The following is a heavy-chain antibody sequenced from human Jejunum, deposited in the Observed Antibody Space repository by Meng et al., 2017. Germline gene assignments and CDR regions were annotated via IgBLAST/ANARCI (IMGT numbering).Heavy chain of an antibody. Sequence: GGSLRLSCVASGIPFSKSGMHWVRRGPGEGLEGVTFISSDGRQKYYVDSVKGRFTVSRDNSKNTVFLQMDSLRADDTAVYYCARDKGTTSCDTWGQGTPVTGSS. J-gene: IGHJ4*02. D-gene: IGHD4-17*01. CDR1: GIPFSKSG. V-gene: IGHV3-33*05. CDR2: ISSDGRQK. CDR3: ARDKGTTSCDT.